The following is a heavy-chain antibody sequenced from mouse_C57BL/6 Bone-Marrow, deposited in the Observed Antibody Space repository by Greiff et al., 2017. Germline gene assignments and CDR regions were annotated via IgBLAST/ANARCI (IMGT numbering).Heavy chain of an antibody. CDR3: ARGDEYDDGAYYAEDY. CDR1: GFTFSSYA. V-gene: IGHV5-4*03. D-gene: IGHD2-4*01. Sequence: DVMLVESGGGLVKPGGSLKLSCAASGFTFSSYAMSWVRQTPEKRLEWVATISDGGSYTYYPDNVKGRFTISRDTAKNNLYLQMSHLKSEDTAMYYGARGDEYDDGAYYAEDYWGQGTAVTVSA. J-gene: IGHJ4*01. CDR2: ISDGGSYT.